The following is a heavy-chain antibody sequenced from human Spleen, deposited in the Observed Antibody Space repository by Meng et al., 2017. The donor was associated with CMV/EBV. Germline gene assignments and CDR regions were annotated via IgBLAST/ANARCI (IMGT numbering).Heavy chain of an antibody. D-gene: IGHD3-10*01. Sequence: GGSLRLSCAASGFTVSSNSMNWVRQAPGKGLEWVSLIYSAGNAYYADSVKGRFTISRDNSKNTLYLQMNSLRVEDTAVYYCARVLPAAYYYGMDVWGRGTTVTVSS. J-gene: IGHJ6*02. CDR1: GFTVSSNS. V-gene: IGHV3-66*02. CDR3: ARVLPAAYYYGMDV. CDR2: IYSAGNA.